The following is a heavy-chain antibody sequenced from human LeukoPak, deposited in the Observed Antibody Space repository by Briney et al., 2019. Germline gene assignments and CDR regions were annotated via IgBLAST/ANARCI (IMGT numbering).Heavy chain of an antibody. V-gene: IGHV4-39*07. CDR1: GGSFSGTNFY. CDR3: ARGMGSSGYYVY. CDR2: FYYSGST. D-gene: IGHD3-22*01. Sequence: PSETLSLTCTVSGGSFSGTNFYWGWVRQPPGKGLEWIGSFYYSGSTYCNPSLKSRVTISVDRSKNLFSLKLSSVTAADTAVYYCARGMGSSGYYVYWGQGTLVTVSS. J-gene: IGHJ4*02.